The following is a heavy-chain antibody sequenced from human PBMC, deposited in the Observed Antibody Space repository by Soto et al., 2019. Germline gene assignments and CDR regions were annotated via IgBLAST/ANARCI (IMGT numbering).Heavy chain of an antibody. CDR2: IGTAGDT. CDR1: GFTFSSYD. Sequence: GGSLRLSCAASGFTFSSYDMHWVRQATGKGLEWVSAIGTAGDTYYPGSVKGRFTISRENAKNSLYLQMKSLRAEDTAVYYCARGGFPELFWSHYYGMDVWGQGTTVTVSS. J-gene: IGHJ6*02. D-gene: IGHD3-3*01. V-gene: IGHV3-13*01. CDR3: ARGGFPELFWSHYYGMDV.